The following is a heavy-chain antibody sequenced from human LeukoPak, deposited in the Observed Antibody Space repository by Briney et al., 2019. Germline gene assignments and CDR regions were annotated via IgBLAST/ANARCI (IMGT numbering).Heavy chain of an antibody. Sequence: GGSLRLSCAASGFTFSSYWMHWVRQAPGKGLVWVSRINSDGSSTSYADSVKGRFTISRDNAKNTLYLQMNSLRAEDTAVYYCAKDRELLWFGELLSVYYYYYYMDVWGKGTTVTVSS. D-gene: IGHD3-10*01. V-gene: IGHV3-74*01. CDR3: AKDRELLWFGELLSVYYYYYYMDV. CDR1: GFTFSSYW. CDR2: INSDGSST. J-gene: IGHJ6*03.